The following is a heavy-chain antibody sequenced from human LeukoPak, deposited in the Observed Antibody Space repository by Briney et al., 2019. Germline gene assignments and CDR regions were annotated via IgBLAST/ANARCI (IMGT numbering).Heavy chain of an antibody. V-gene: IGHV3-30*02. J-gene: IGHJ4*02. CDR2: IRYDGSNK. Sequence: GGSLRLSCAASGFTFSSYGMHWVRQAPGKGLEWVAFIRYDGSNKYYADSVKGRFTISRDNSKNTLYLQMDSLRADDTAVYFCARDSIRQQLYYFDYWGRGTLVTVSS. D-gene: IGHD6-13*01. CDR1: GFTFSSYG. CDR3: ARDSIRQQLYYFDY.